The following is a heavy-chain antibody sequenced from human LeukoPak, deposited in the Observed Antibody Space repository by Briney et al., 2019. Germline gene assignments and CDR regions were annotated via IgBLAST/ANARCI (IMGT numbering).Heavy chain of an antibody. D-gene: IGHD2-15*01. CDR2: IDPSDSYT. J-gene: IGHJ4*02. V-gene: IGHV5-10-1*01. CDR3: ARSVAATSDHDY. CDR1: GYSFTSYW. Sequence: KLGESLKISCKGSGYSFTSYWISWVRQMPGKGLEWMGRIDPSDSYTNYSPSFQGHVTISADKSISTAYLQWSSLKASDTAMFYCARSVAATSDHDYWGQGTLVTVSS.